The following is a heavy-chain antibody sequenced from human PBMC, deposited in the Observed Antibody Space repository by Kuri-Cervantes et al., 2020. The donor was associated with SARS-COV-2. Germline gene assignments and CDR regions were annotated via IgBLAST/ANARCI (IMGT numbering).Heavy chain of an antibody. J-gene: IGHJ5*02. CDR3: ARYCTSGVYPRLDP. CDR1: GFTFSSYS. Sequence: GGSLRLSCAASGFTFSSYSMNWVRQAPGKGLEWVSSISSSSSYIYYADSVKGRFTISRDNAKNSLYLQMNSLRAEDTAVYYCARYCTSGVYPRLDPWGQGTLVTVSS. CDR2: ISSSSSYI. V-gene: IGHV3-21*01. D-gene: IGHD2-8*01.